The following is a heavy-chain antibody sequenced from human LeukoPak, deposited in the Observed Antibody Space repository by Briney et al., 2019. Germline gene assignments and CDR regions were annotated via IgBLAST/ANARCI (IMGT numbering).Heavy chain of an antibody. D-gene: IGHD6-13*01. CDR2: INYIGST. V-gene: IGHV4-59*01. CDR1: GDSITTYY. CDR3: ARGVTAAGSS. Sequence: PSETLSLTCTVSGDSITTYYWSWIRQSPGKGLEWIGYINYIGSTNCNPPLKNRVTISADISKSQFSLRLRSVTAADTAVYFCARGVTAAGSSWGQGTLVTVSS. J-gene: IGHJ5*02.